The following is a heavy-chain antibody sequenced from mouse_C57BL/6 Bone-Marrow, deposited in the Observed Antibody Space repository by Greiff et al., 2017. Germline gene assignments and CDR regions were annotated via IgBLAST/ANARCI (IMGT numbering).Heavy chain of an antibody. CDR3: ARNAYYSNYAWFAY. V-gene: IGHV2-9-1*01. Sequence: VKLVESGPGLVAPSQSLSITCTVSGFSLTSYAISWVRQPPGKGLEWLGVIWTGGGTNYNSALKSRLSISKENSKSQVFLKMNSLQSDDTARYYCARNAYYSNYAWFAYWGQGTLVTVSA. J-gene: IGHJ3*01. CDR1: GFSLTSYA. D-gene: IGHD2-5*01. CDR2: IWTGGGT.